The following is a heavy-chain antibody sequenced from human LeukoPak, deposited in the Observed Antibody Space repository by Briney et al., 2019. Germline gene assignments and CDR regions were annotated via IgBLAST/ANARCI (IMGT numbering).Heavy chain of an antibody. J-gene: IGHJ4*02. CDR2: IYYTGST. CDR3: ARRFFYGDYDTYYFDY. Sequence: SETLSLTCTVSDGSISSPDHYWGWIRPPPGKGLEWIGIIYYTGSTYYNLSLKSRVIISVDTSKSQFSLKVKSVTAADTSVYYCARRFFYGDYDTYYFDYWGQGILVTVSS. D-gene: IGHD4-17*01. CDR1: DGSISSPDHY. V-gene: IGHV4-39*01.